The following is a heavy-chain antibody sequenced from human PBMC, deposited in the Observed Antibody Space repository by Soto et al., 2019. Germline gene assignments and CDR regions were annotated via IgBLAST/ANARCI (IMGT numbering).Heavy chain of an antibody. V-gene: IGHV3-9*01. CDR1: GFTFENYA. Sequence: EVQLVESGGGFVQPGRSLRLSCTSSGFTFENYAMHWVRQAPGKGLEWVSGISWNRGTIGYADSVRGRFTISRDNAKNSLYLQMDSLRPEDTALYYCAKDNLYSNFEHYFDYWGREPWSPSPQ. CDR3: AKDNLYSNFEHYFDY. D-gene: IGHD4-4*01. CDR2: ISWNRGTI. J-gene: IGHJ4*02.